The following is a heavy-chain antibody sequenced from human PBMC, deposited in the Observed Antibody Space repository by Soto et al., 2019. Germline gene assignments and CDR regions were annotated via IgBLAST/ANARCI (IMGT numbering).Heavy chain of an antibody. CDR2: INHSGST. J-gene: IGHJ4*02. Sequence: SETLSLTCAVYGGSFSGYYWSWIRQPPGKGLEWIGEINHSGSTNYNPSLKSRVTISVDTSKNQFSLKLSSVTAADTAVYYCARQWHRWGVDYWGQGTLVTVSS. CDR1: GGSFSGYY. CDR3: ARQWHRWGVDY. D-gene: IGHD6-19*01. V-gene: IGHV4-34*01.